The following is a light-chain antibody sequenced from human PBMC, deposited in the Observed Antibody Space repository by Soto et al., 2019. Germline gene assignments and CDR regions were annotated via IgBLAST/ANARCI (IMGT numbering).Light chain of an antibody. CDR2: GAS. CDR3: QQGHNWPLT. CDR1: QSIKSE. Sequence: EIVMTQSPATLSLSPGERAALSCRASQSIKSELAWYQQKPGQPPRLLIYGASTRATGVPARFTGSESGSDFTLTISGLQSEDFAVYYCQQGHNWPLTFGQGTRLEI. J-gene: IGKJ2*01. V-gene: IGKV3-15*01.